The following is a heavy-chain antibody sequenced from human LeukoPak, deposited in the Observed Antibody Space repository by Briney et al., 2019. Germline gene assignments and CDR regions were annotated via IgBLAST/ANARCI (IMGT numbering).Heavy chain of an antibody. CDR2: ITRSSSAI. J-gene: IGHJ4*02. CDR3: AKDSGIAVTGILGY. CDR1: GFTFSTYS. D-gene: IGHD6-19*01. V-gene: IGHV3-48*01. Sequence: PGGSLILSCAASGFTFSTYSMNWVRQAPGKGLEWVSYITRSSSAIYYADSVKGRFTISRDNAKNSLYLQMNNLRAEDTAVYYCAKDSGIAVTGILGYWGQGTLVTVSS.